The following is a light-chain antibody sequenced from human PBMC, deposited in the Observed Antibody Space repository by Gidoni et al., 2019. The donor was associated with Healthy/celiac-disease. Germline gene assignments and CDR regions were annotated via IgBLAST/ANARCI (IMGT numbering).Light chain of an antibody. J-gene: IGLJ2*01. CDR2: QDS. Sequence: SYELTQPPSVSVSPRQTASITCSGDTLGDKYACWYQQKPGQSPVLVIYQDSKRPSGIPERFSGSNSGNTATLTISGTQAMDAADYYCQAWDSSTAVFGGGTKLTVL. V-gene: IGLV3-1*01. CDR3: QAWDSSTAV. CDR1: TLGDKY.